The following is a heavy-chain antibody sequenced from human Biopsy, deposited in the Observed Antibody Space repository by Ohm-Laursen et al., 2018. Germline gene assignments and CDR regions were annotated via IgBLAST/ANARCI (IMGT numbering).Heavy chain of an antibody. CDR3: ARVEAGTYDALDI. D-gene: IGHD1-26*01. V-gene: IGHV4-59*01. CDR2: IYYSGGT. Sequence: SETLSLTCSVPGGSMTGYEWSWIRLAPGKGLEWIGYIYYSGGTKYNPSLASRVTFSVDMSKSQFSLKLYSVTAADTAVYYCARVEAGTYDALDIWGQGTLVAVPA. J-gene: IGHJ3*02. CDR1: GGSMTGYE.